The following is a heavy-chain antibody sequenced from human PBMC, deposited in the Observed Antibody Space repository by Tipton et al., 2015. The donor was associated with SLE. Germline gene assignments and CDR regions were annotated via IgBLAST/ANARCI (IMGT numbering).Heavy chain of an antibody. CDR3: TTVAVAGTRDFDY. V-gene: IGHV3-15*01. J-gene: IGHJ4*02. Sequence: SLRLSCAASGFTVSSNYMSWVRQAPGKGLEWVGRIKSKTDGGTTDYAAPVKGRFTISRDDSKNTLYLQMNSLKTEDTAVYYCTTVAVAGTRDFDYWGQGTLVTVSS. CDR2: IKSKTDGGTT. D-gene: IGHD6-19*01. CDR1: GFTVSSNY.